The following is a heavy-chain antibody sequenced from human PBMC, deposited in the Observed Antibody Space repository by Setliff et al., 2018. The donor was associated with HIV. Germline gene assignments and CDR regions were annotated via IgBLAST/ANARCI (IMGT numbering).Heavy chain of an antibody. V-gene: IGHV5-51*01. CDR2: IHPSDFDT. CDR3: TRRRRAPGTAPLEAF. D-gene: IGHD2-21*02. J-gene: IGHJ4*02. Sequence: GESLKISCKASGYTFTNYWIGWVRQMPGKGLEWVGVIHPSDFDTRYGPSFQGQVTISADRSVSTAYLQWRSLKASDTAMYYCTRRRRAPGTAPLEAFWGRGTLVTVFS. CDR1: GYTFTNYW.